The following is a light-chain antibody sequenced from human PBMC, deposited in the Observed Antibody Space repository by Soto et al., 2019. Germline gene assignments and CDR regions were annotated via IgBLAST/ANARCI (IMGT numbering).Light chain of an antibody. CDR2: ENN. J-gene: IGLJ2*01. Sequence: QSVLTQPPSVSAAPGQKVTISCSGSSSNLGNNYVSWYQQLPRTAPKLLIYENNKRPSGIPDRFSGSKSGTSATLGITGLQTGDEADYYCGTWDSSLSAVVFGGGTKLTVL. V-gene: IGLV1-51*02. CDR1: SSNLGNNY. CDR3: GTWDSSLSAVV.